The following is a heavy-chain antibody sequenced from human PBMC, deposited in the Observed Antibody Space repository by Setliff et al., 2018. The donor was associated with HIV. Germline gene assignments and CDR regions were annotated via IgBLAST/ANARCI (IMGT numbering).Heavy chain of an antibody. CDR3: ARGGTSSNWFGP. Sequence: SETLSLTCIVSGASISSNTWSWIRQAPGKGLQWIGFIYNSVATNYNPSLKSRVTISLDTSKNQFSLKLTSVTAADTAVYYCARGGTSSNWFGPWGQGTLVTVSS. V-gene: IGHV4-59*01. CDR2: IYNSVAT. CDR1: GASISSNT. J-gene: IGHJ5*02. D-gene: IGHD2-2*01.